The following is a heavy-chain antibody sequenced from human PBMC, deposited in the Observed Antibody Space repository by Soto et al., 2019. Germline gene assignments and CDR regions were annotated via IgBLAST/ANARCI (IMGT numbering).Heavy chain of an antibody. D-gene: IGHD3-3*01. CDR2: INHSGST. CDR3: ARGVGERFLVFDY. V-gene: IGHV4-34*01. J-gene: IGHJ4*02. CDR1: GGSFSGYY. Sequence: SETLSLTCAVYGGSFSGYYWSWIRQPPGKGLEWIGEINHSGSTNYNPSLKSRVTISVDTTKNQFSLKLSSVTAADTAVYYCARGVGERFLVFDYWGQGTLVTVSS.